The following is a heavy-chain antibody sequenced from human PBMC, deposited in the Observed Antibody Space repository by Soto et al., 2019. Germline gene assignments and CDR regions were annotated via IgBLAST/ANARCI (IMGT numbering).Heavy chain of an antibody. V-gene: IGHV4-39*07. CDR3: PKDRSTYYLVPPFDP. J-gene: IGHJ5*02. D-gene: IGHD3-10*01. Sequence: SETLSLTCAVSGGSSRQSSYFWGWIRQPPGKGLEWIASVYYSGTPYYADSVKGRFTTSRDNSKNTLYLQMNSLRAEDTAVYYCPKDRSTYYLVPPFDPWGQGTLVTVSS. CDR2: VYYSGTP. CDR1: GGSSRQSSYF.